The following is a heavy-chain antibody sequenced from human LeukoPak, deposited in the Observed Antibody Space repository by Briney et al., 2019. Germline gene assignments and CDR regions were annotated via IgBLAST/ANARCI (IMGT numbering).Heavy chain of an antibody. V-gene: IGHV3-30*18. CDR3: AKDRGPFDY. J-gene: IGHJ4*02. CDR2: ISYDGSNK. D-gene: IGHD2-15*01. Sequence: PGGFLRLSCAASGFTFSSYGMHWVRQAPGKGLEWVAVISYDGSNKYYADSVKGRFTISRDNSKNTLYLQMNSLRAEDTAVYYCAKDRGPFDYWGQGTLVTVSS. CDR1: GFTFSSYG.